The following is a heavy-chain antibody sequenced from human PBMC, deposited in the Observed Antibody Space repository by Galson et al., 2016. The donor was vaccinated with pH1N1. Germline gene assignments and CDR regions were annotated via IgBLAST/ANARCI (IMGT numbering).Heavy chain of an antibody. Sequence: QSGAEVKKPGESLKISCKGSGYKFASSWIVWVRQMPGKGLEWMGIIWLGGSLIRYKPSFQGQVTISADTSITIGYLGWSSLKAADTATYYCARQNDYGDYRGDAFDIWGQGTLVTVSS. CDR3: ARQNDYGDYRGDAFDI. D-gene: IGHD4-17*01. CDR1: GYKFASSW. CDR2: IWLGGSLI. V-gene: IGHV5-51*01. J-gene: IGHJ4*02.